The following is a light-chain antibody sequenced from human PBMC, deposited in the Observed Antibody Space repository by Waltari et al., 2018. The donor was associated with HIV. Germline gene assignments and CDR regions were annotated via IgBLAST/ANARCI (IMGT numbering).Light chain of an antibody. CDR2: DDS. V-gene: IGLV3-21*02. Sequence: SYVLAQPPSVSVAPGQTASITCGGNNIGSKNVHWYQQKPGLAPVLVLYDDSDRPSGIPQRFSGSNSGNTATLTITGVEAGDEADYYCQVWDGSGESWVFGRGTKLTVL. CDR3: QVWDGSGESWV. CDR1: NIGSKN. J-gene: IGLJ3*02.